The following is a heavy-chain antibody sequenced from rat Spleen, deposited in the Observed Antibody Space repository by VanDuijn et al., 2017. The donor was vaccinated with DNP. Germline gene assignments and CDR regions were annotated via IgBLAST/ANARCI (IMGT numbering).Heavy chain of an antibody. D-gene: IGHD1-3*01. V-gene: IGHV2S12*01. Sequence: QVQLKESGPGLVQPSQTLSLTCTVSGFSLTTYGVAWVRQPPGKGLEWIAAISSGGDTHYNSVLKSRLSISRDTSESQVFLKVNSLQTEDTAIYFCTRSSNYGSYVPFAYWGQGTLVTVSS. CDR3: TRSSNYGSYVPFAY. CDR1: GFSLTTYG. CDR2: ISSGGDT. J-gene: IGHJ3*01.